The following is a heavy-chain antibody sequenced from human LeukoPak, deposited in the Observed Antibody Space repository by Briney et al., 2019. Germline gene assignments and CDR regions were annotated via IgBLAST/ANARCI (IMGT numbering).Heavy chain of an antibody. CDR2: IYPGDSDT. CDR3: ARRQSITMVRGVIITGYYFDY. CDR1: GYSFTSYW. Sequence: GESLKISCKGSGYSFTSYWIGWVRQMPGKGLEWMGIIYPGDSDTRYSPSFQGQVTISADKSINTAYLQWSSLKASDTAMYYCARRQSITMVRGVIITGYYFDYWGQGTLVTVSS. V-gene: IGHV5-51*01. D-gene: IGHD3-10*01. J-gene: IGHJ4*02.